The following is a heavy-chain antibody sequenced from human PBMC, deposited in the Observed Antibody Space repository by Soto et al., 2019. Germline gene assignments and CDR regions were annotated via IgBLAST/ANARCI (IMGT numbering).Heavy chain of an antibody. CDR2: TQYSGST. CDR1: GGSISSNSYF. Sequence: QLQLQESGPGLVKTSETLSLTCTVSGGSISSNSYFRGWIRQPPGKGLEWVGSTQYSGSTYYNPSLKSRVTMSVDASKSQFSLKLSSVTAADTAIYYCARHPGPDYWGQGTLVTVSS. J-gene: IGHJ4*02. CDR3: ARHPGPDY. V-gene: IGHV4-39*01.